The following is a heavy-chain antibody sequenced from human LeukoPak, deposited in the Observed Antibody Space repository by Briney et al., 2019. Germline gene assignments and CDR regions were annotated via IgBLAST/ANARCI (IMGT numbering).Heavy chain of an antibody. Sequence: ASVKVSCKASGYTFTGYYMHWVRQAPGQGLEWMGWINPNSGGTNYAQKFQGRVTMTRDTSISTAYMELSRLRSDDTAVYFCARNNVLRGVAAAGTGDFWGQGTLVTVSS. CDR1: GYTFTGYY. CDR2: INPNSGGT. V-gene: IGHV1-2*02. D-gene: IGHD6-13*01. J-gene: IGHJ4*02. CDR3: ARNNVLRGVAAAGTGDF.